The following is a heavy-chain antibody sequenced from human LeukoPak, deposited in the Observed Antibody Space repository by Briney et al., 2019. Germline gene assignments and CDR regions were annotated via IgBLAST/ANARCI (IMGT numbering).Heavy chain of an antibody. CDR1: GFTFSSYW. D-gene: IGHD3-22*01. J-gene: IGHJ4*02. CDR3: ARGRAYYYDSSGYYAAEGDY. V-gene: IGHV3-21*01. CDR2: ISSSSSYI. Sequence: GGSLRLSCAASGFTFSSYWVHWVRQVPGKGLEWVSSISSSSSYIYYADSVKGRFTISRDNAKNSLYLQMNSLRAEDTAVYYCARGRAYYYDSSGYYAAEGDYWGQGTLVTVSS.